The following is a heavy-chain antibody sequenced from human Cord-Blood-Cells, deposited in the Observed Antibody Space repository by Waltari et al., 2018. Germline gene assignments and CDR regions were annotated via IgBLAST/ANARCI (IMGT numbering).Heavy chain of an antibody. CDR2: ISWNSGSI. J-gene: IGHJ4*02. V-gene: IGHV3-9*01. CDR3: AKISIAAAV. Sequence: EVQLVESGGGLVQPGRSLRLSCAASGFTFADYAMHWVRQAPGKGLEWVSGISWNSGSIGYADSVKGRFTISRDNAKNSLYLQMNSLRAEDTALYYCAKISIAAAVWGQGTLVTVSS. D-gene: IGHD6-13*01. CDR1: GFTFADYA.